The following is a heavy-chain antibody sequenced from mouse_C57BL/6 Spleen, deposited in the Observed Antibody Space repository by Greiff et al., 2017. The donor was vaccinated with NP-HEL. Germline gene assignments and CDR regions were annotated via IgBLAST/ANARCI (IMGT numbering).Heavy chain of an antibody. D-gene: IGHD2-3*01. CDR3: ARSGWLLQVAY. V-gene: IGHV1-26*01. CDR2: INPNNGGT. CDR1: GYTFTDYY. J-gene: IGHJ3*01. Sequence: VQLQQSGPELVKPGASVKISCKASGYTFTDYYMNWVKQSHGKSLEWIGDINPNNGGTSYNQKFKGKATLTVDKSSSTAYMELRSLTSEDSAVYYCARSGWLLQVAYWGQGTLVTVSA.